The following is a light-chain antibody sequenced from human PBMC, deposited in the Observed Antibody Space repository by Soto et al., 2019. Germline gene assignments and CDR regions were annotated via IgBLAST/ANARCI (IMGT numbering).Light chain of an antibody. Sequence: SYELTQPPSVSVSPGQTASITCSGDKLGDKYACWYQQKQGQSPVLSIYQDSKRPSGSPERFSGSNSGNTATLTISGTQAMDAADYYCQAGDSRVVFGGGTKLTVL. J-gene: IGLJ2*01. CDR2: QDS. CDR1: KLGDKY. CDR3: QAGDSRVV. V-gene: IGLV3-1*01.